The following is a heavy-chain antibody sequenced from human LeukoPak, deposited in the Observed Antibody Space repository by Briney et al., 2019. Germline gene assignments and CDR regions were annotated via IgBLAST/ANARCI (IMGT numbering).Heavy chain of an antibody. CDR3: AKDYGSGSYYKSRYFDY. V-gene: IGHV3-30*04. D-gene: IGHD3-10*01. CDR1: GFTFSSYV. J-gene: IGHJ4*02. CDR2: ISYDGSNK. Sequence: GGTLRLSCAASGFTFSSYVMHWVRQAPGKGLEWVAVISYDGSNKYYADSVKGRFTISRDNSKNTLYLQMNSLTAEDTAVYYCAKDYGSGSYYKSRYFDYWGQGTLVTVSS.